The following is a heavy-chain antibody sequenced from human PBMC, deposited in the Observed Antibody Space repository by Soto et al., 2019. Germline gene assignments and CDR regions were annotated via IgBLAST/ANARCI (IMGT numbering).Heavy chain of an antibody. J-gene: IGHJ6*02. D-gene: IGHD6-19*01. V-gene: IGHV4-39*01. Sequence: SETLSLTCTVSGGSISSSSYYWGWIRQPPGKGLEWIGSIYYSGSTYYNPSLKSRVTISVDTSKNQFSLKLSSVTAADTAVYYCARRAVAGTREGYYYYGMDVWGQGTTVTVSS. CDR2: IYYSGST. CDR1: GGSISSSSYY. CDR3: ARRAVAGTREGYYYYGMDV.